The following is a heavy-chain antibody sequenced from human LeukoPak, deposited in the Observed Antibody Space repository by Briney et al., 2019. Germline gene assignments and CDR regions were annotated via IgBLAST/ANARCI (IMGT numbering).Heavy chain of an antibody. CDR1: GFTFSSYA. Sequence: GGSLRLSCVASGFTFSSYAMHWVRQAPGKGLEWVAVISYDGSNKYYADSVKGRFTISRDNSKNTLYLQMNSLRAEDTAVYYCARVPRAGRTLYYFDYWGQGTLVTVSS. CDR2: ISYDGSNK. CDR3: ARVPRAGRTLYYFDY. V-gene: IGHV3-30-3*01. D-gene: IGHD6-13*01. J-gene: IGHJ4*02.